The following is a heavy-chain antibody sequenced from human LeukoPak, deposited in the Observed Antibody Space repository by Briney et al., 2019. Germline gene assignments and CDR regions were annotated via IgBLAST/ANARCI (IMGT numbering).Heavy chain of an antibody. Sequence: ASVKVSCKASGYTFTDYYMHWVRQAPGQGLEWMGWINCNSGGTYSVQKFEGRVTMTRDTSISTAYMELSRLTSDDTAVYYCARPKDGYNYEALDMWGQGTLVTVSS. D-gene: IGHD5-24*01. CDR1: GYTFTDYY. CDR2: INCNSGGT. V-gene: IGHV1-2*02. J-gene: IGHJ3*02. CDR3: ARPKDGYNYEALDM.